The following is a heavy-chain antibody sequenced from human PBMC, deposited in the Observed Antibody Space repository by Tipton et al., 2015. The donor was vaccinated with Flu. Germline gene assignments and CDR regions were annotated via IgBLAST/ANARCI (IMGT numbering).Heavy chain of an antibody. D-gene: IGHD6-13*01. V-gene: IGHV3-7*01. Sequence: QLVQSGGGLVQPGGSLRLSCAASGFTLSSYWMSWVRQAPGKGLEWVANIKQDGSEKYYVDSVKGRFTISRDNAKNSLYLQMNSLRAADTAVYYCVRAIAAAGSRWGQGTLVTVSS. CDR1: GFTLSSYW. J-gene: IGHJ4*02. CDR2: IKQDGSEK. CDR3: VRAIAAAGSR.